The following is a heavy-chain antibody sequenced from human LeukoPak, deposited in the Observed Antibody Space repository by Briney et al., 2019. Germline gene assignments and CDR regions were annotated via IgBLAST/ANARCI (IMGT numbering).Heavy chain of an antibody. CDR2: IYYSGST. D-gene: IGHD2-2*01. Sequence: PSETLSLTCAVYGGSFSGYYWGWIRQPPGKGLEWIGSIYYSGSTYYNPSLKSRVTISVDTSKNQFSLKLSSVTAADTAVYYCARTGQPGYCSSTSCSPPVHYYYYMDVWGKGTTVTISS. CDR3: ARTGQPGYCSSTSCSPPVHYYYYMDV. CDR1: GGSFSGYY. J-gene: IGHJ6*03. V-gene: IGHV4-39*01.